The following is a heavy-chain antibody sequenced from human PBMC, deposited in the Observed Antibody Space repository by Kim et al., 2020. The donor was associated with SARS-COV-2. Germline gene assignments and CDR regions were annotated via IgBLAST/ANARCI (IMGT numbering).Heavy chain of an antibody. CDR3: ATFTYSSSWYWFDT. CDR2: IYYSGST. J-gene: IGHJ5*02. V-gene: IGHV4-31*03. CDR1: GGSISSGGYY. Sequence: SETLSLTCTVSGGSISSGGYYWSWIRQHPGKGLEWIGYIYYSGSTYYNPSLKSRVTISVDTSKNQFSLKLSSVTAADTAVYSCATFTYSSSWYWFDTWGQGTLVTVYS. D-gene: IGHD6-13*01.